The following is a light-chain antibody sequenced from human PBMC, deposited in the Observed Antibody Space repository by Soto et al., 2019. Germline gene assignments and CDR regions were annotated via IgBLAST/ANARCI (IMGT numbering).Light chain of an antibody. Sequence: DIQMTPSPSTLSGSVVDRVTITRRASQTISSWLAWYQQKPGKAPNLLIYKASTLKSGVPSRFSASGSGTESTLTISSLQHDDFATYYCLQDYDHTYTLGQGTKLDI. CDR3: LQDYDHTYT. V-gene: IGKV1-5*03. CDR1: QTISSW. J-gene: IGKJ2*01. CDR2: KAS.